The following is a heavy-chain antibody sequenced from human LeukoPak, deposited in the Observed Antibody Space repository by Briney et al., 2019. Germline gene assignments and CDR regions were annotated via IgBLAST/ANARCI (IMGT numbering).Heavy chain of an antibody. CDR1: GYNFPDYY. J-gene: IGHJ4*02. CDR2: VNPTSGVT. V-gene: IGHV1-2*02. D-gene: IGHD2-15*01. CDR3: VQGGYCTGGRCYGEYY. Sequence: ASVRVSCKASGYNFPDYYIQWVRQAPGQGLEWMGWVNPTSGVTSYAQKFQGRVTMTRDTSITTAYMDLSSLRSDDTGIYYCVQGGYCTGGRCYGEYYWGQGTQVTVSS.